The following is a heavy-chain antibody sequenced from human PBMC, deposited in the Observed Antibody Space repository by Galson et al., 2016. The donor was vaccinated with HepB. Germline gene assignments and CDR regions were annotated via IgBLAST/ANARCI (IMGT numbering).Heavy chain of an antibody. CDR2: IWFDGTNK. CDR3: TRDAMNYYGSGNYQFLIDY. J-gene: IGHJ4*02. D-gene: IGHD3-10*01. Sequence: SLRLSCATSGFNFRNYGMHWVRQAPGKGLEWVAVIWFDGTNKYYADSVKGRFTISRDNSKKSLYLQMNSLRAEDTAVYYCTRDAMNYYGSGNYQFLIDYWGQGTLVTVSS. CDR1: GFNFRNYG. V-gene: IGHV3-33*01.